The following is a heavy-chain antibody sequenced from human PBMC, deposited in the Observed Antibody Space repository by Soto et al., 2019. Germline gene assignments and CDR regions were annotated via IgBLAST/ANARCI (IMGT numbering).Heavy chain of an antibody. CDR2: MYAGGDT. D-gene: IGHD2-21*01. CDR3: VSRIPSWVFDY. J-gene: IGHJ4*01. CDR1: GFSVSDNY. V-gene: IGHV3-53*01. Sequence: PGGSLRLSCGASGFSVSDNYMGWVRQAPGRGLEWVSVMYAGGDTHYADSVKGRFTISRDKSENTLYLQMNSLRDEDTGVYFCVSRIPSWVFDYWGLGTLVTVSS.